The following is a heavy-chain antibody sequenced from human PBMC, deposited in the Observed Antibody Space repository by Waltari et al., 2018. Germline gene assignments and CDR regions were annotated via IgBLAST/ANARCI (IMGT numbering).Heavy chain of an antibody. CDR1: GYSISSGYY. Sequence: QVQLQESGPGLVKPSETLPLTCAVSGYSISSGYYWGWIRQPPGKGLEWIGSIYHSGSTYYNPSLKSRVTISVDTSKNQFSLKLSSVTAADTAVYYCARVDREMATTKFYYMDVWGKGTTVTVSS. D-gene: IGHD5-12*01. J-gene: IGHJ6*03. CDR2: IYHSGST. V-gene: IGHV4-38-2*01. CDR3: ARVDREMATTKFYYMDV.